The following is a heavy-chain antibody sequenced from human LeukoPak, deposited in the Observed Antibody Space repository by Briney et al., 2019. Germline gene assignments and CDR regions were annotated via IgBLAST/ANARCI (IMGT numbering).Heavy chain of an antibody. Sequence: KSSETPSLTCTVSGGSISSSSYYWGWIRQPPGKGLEWIGSIYYSGSTYYNPSLKSRVTISVDTSKNQFSLKLSSVTAADTAVYYCARIADSSSWYYYYYYMDVWGKGTTVTVSS. V-gene: IGHV4-39*07. J-gene: IGHJ6*03. D-gene: IGHD6-13*01. CDR1: GGSISSSSYY. CDR2: IYYSGST. CDR3: ARIADSSSWYYYYYYMDV.